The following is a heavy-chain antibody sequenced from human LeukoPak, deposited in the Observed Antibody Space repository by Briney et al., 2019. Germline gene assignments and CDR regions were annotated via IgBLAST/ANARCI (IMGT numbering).Heavy chain of an antibody. J-gene: IGHJ3*02. Sequence: GGSLRLSCAASGFSFSSYSMNWVRQAPGKGLEWVSSISSSSNYIYYADSVKGRFTISRDNAKNSLYLQMNSLRAEDTAVCYCARAKMFYYEGGTYYHAFDIWGQGTMVTVSS. CDR1: GFSFSSYS. D-gene: IGHD3-22*01. CDR2: ISSSSNYI. V-gene: IGHV3-21*01. CDR3: ARAKMFYYEGGTYYHAFDI.